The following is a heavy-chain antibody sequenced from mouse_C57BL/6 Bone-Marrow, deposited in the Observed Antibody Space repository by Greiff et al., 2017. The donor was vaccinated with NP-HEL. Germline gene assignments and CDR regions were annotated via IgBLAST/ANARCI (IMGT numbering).Heavy chain of an antibody. J-gene: IGHJ4*01. V-gene: IGHV14-4*01. D-gene: IGHD2-10*01. Sequence: VQLQQSGAELVRPGASVKLSCTASGFNIKDDYMHWVKQRPEQGLEWIGWIDPENGDTESASKFQGKATITADTSSNTAYLQLSSLTSEDTAVYYCTLAYLTYAMDYWGQGTSVTVSS. CDR2: IDPENGDT. CDR3: TLAYLTYAMDY. CDR1: GFNIKDDY.